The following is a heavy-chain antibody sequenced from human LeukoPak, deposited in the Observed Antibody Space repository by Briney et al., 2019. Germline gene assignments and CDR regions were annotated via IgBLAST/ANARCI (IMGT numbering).Heavy chain of an antibody. V-gene: IGHV3-7*03. CDR3: ARGRSSMEY. D-gene: IGHD6-6*01. CDR1: RFTFGTYW. CDR2: IKEDGSEK. J-gene: IGHJ4*01. Sequence: GGSLRLSCAASRFTFGTYWMTWVRQAPGKGLEWVANIKEDGSEKYYVDSVKGRFTISRDDAKNSLYLQMNSLRAEDTAVYYCARGRSSMEYWGRGTLVTVSS.